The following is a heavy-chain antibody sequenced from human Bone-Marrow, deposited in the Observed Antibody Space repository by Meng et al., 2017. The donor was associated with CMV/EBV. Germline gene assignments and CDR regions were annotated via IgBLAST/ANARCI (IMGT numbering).Heavy chain of an antibody. CDR2: IIPIFGTA. V-gene: IGHV1-69*05. CDR3: ARHGSWARYYYGMDV. D-gene: IGHD6-13*01. J-gene: IGHJ6*02. CDR1: GGTFCSYA. Sequence: SVKVSCKASGGTFCSYAISWVRQAPGQGLEWMGGIIPIFGTANYAQKFQGRVTITTDESTSTAYMELSSLRSEDTAVYYCARHGSWARYYYGMDVWGQGTTVTVSS.